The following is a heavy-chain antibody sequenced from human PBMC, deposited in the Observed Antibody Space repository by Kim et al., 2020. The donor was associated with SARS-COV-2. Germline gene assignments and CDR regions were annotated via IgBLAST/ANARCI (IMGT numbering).Heavy chain of an antibody. Sequence: KGRFTNSRDKSKNTLYLQMNSLRAEDTAVYYCARYYYDRSGFYRTFYFDYWGQGSLVTVSS. J-gene: IGHJ4*02. V-gene: IGHV3-23*01. CDR3: ARYYYDRSGFYRTFYFDY. D-gene: IGHD3-22*01.